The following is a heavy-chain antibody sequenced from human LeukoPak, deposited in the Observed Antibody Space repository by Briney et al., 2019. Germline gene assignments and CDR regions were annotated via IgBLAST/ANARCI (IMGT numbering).Heavy chain of an antibody. CDR3: AKEVYSGHVGLETDV. D-gene: IGHD5-12*01. Sequence: GGSLRLSCAASGFTFSSYGMHWVRQAPGKGLEWVAFIRYDGSNKYYADSVKGRFTISRDNSKNTLYLQMNSLRAEDTAVYYCAKEVYSGHVGLETDVWGKGTTVTVSS. CDR2: IRYDGSNK. V-gene: IGHV3-30*02. CDR1: GFTFSSYG. J-gene: IGHJ6*04.